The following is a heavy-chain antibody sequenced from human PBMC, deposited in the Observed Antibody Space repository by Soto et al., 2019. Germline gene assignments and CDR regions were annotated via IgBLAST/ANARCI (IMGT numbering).Heavy chain of an antibody. Sequence: GGSLRLSCAASGFTFSSYAMSWVRQAPGKGLEWVSAISGSGGSTYYADSVKGRFTISRDNSKNTLYLQMNSLRAEDTAVYYCAKDHIVVVVAARFQHWGQGTLVTVSS. CDR2: ISGSGGST. D-gene: IGHD2-15*01. CDR1: GFTFSSYA. CDR3: AKDHIVVVVAARFQH. J-gene: IGHJ1*01. V-gene: IGHV3-23*01.